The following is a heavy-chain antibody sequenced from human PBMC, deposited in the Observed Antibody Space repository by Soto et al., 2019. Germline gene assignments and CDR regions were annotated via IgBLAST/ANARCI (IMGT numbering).Heavy chain of an antibody. D-gene: IGHD1-26*01. CDR3: TTVKWELPNDYYYYGMDV. CDR1: GFTFSSYW. CDR2: IKSKTDGGTT. V-gene: IGHV3-15*01. J-gene: IGHJ6*02. Sequence: PGGSLRLSCAASGFTFSSYWMSWVRQAPGKGLEWVGRIKSKTDGGTTDYAAPVKGRFTISRDDSKNTLYLQMNSLKTEDTAVYYCTTVKWELPNDYYYYGMDVWGQGTTVTVSS.